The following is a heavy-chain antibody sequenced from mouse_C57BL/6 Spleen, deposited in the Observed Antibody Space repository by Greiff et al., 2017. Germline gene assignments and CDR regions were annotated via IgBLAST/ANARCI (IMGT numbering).Heavy chain of an antibody. CDR1: GFSLTSYG. CDR2: IWRGGST. CDR3: AKKGDGNYEDWYFDV. J-gene: IGHJ1*03. D-gene: IGHD2-1*01. Sequence: VKVVESGPGLVQPSQSLSITCTVSGFSLTSYGVHWVRQSPGKGLEWLGVIWRGGSTDYNAAFMSRLSITKDNSKSQVFFKMNSLQADDTAIYYCAKKGDGNYEDWYFDVWGTGTTVTVSS. V-gene: IGHV2-5*01.